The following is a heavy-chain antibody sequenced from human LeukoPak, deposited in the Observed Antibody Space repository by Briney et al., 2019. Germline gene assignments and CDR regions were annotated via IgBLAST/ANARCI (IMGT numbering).Heavy chain of an antibody. CDR1: GFTFNNYG. Sequence: PGGSLRLSCAASGFTFNNYGMHWVRQAPGKGLEWVAFIRYNGNNQYYADSVKGRFTISRDNSKNTLYLQMNSLRAEDTALYYCAKDTVKVATIRRVPHYMDVWGKGTTVTISS. CDR3: AKDTVKVATIRRVPHYMDV. V-gene: IGHV3-30*02. D-gene: IGHD5-12*01. CDR2: IRYNGNNQ. J-gene: IGHJ6*03.